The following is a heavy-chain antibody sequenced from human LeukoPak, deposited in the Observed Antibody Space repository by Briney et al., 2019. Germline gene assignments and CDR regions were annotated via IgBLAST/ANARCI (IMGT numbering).Heavy chain of an antibody. CDR2: MNPNSGNT. J-gene: IGHJ5*02. CDR1: GYTFTSYD. CDR3: ARGLGPDLSVPRYFDWLRLPTHYWFDP. V-gene: IGHV1-8*03. Sequence: GASVKVSCKASGYTFTSYDINWVRQATGQGLEWMGWMNPNSGNTGYAQKFQGRVTITRNTSISTAYMELSSLRSEDTAVYYCARGLGPDLSVPRYFDWLRLPTHYWFDPRGQGTLVTVSS. D-gene: IGHD3-9*01.